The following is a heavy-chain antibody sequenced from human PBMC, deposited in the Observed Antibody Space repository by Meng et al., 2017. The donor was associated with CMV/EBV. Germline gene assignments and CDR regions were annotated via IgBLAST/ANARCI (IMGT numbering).Heavy chain of an antibody. J-gene: IGHJ4*02. Sequence: GGSLRLSCAVSGFTFSDYYMSWIRQAPGKGLEWVSYISSSGSTIYYADSVKGRFTISRDNAKNSLYLQMNSLRAEDTAVYYCARERSQLDSSGYDDWGQGTLVTVSS. CDR3: ARERSQLDSSGYDD. D-gene: IGHD3-22*01. CDR1: GFTFSDYY. V-gene: IGHV3-11*01. CDR2: ISSSGSTI.